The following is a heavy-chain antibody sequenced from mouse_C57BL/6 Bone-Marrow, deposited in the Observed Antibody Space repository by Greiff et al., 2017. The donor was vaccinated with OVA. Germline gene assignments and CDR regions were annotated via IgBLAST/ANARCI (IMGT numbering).Heavy chain of an antibody. CDR2: IDPANGNT. Sequence: VHVKQSVAELVRPGASVKLSCTASGFNIRNTYMHWVKQRPEQGLEWIGRIDPANGNTKYAPKFQGKATITADTSSNTAYLQLSSLTSEDTAIYYCARSFYYYGSSPAFDVWGTGTTVTVSS. CDR1: GFNIRNTY. J-gene: IGHJ1*03. CDR3: ARSFYYYGSSPAFDV. V-gene: IGHV14-3*01. D-gene: IGHD1-1*01.